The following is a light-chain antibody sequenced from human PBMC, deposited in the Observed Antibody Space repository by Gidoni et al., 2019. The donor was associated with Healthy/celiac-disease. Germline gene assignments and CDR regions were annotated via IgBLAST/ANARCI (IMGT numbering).Light chain of an antibody. CDR1: NIGSKS. Sequence: SYVLTQPPSVSVAPGTTARITCGGNNIGSKSLHWYPQKPGQAPVLVVYDDSDRPSGIPERFSGSNAGNTATLTISRVEAGDEADYYCQVWDSSSDHFNWVFGGGTKLTVL. J-gene: IGLJ3*02. CDR2: DDS. V-gene: IGLV3-21*03. CDR3: QVWDSSSDHFNWV.